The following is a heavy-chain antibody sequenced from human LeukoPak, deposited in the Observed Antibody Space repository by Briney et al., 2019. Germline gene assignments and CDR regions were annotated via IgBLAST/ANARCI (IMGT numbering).Heavy chain of an antibody. Sequence: SVKVSCKASGFTFTSSAVQWVRQARGQRLEWIGWIVVGSGNTNYAQKFQERVTITRDMSTSTAYMGLSSLRSEDTAVYYCAAWGGWLEHVDHFDYWGQGTLVTVSS. J-gene: IGHJ4*02. D-gene: IGHD1/OR15-1a*01. CDR2: IVVGSGNT. V-gene: IGHV1-58*01. CDR3: AAWGGWLEHVDHFDY. CDR1: GFTFTSSA.